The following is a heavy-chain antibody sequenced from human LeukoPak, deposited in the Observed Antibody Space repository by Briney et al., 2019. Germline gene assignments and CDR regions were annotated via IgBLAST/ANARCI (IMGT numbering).Heavy chain of an antibody. J-gene: IGHJ4*02. CDR2: IYSGGST. D-gene: IGHD3-10*01. CDR3: ARDREGIIGEFDY. CDR1: GFTVSSNY. Sequence: GGSLRLSCAASGFTVSSNYMSWVRQAPGKGLEWVSVIYSGGSTYYADSVKGRFTISRDNSKNTLYLQMNSLRAEDTAVYYCARDREGIIGEFDYWGQGTLVTVSS. V-gene: IGHV3-53*01.